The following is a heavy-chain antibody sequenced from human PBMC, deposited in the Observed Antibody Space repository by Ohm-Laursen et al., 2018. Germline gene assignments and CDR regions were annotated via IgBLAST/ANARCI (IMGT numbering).Heavy chain of an antibody. V-gene: IGHV4-39*01. Sequence: SETLSLTCSVSGGSISRSSYNWGWIRLPPGNGLEWIGSMYFSGNTYYNPSLKSRVNITVDTSKNKFSLNLSSVTAADTAVYYCAGRGYWGQGTLVTVSS. CDR2: MYFSGNT. D-gene: IGHD1-26*01. J-gene: IGHJ4*02. CDR3: AGRGY. CDR1: GGSISRSSYN.